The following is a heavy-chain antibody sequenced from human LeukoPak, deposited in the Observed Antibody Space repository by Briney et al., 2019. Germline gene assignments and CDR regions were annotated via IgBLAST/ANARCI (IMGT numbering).Heavy chain of an antibody. D-gene: IGHD6-6*01. CDR2: IRYDGSNK. V-gene: IGHV3-30*02. CDR3: AKDQYSSSYYFDY. J-gene: IGHJ4*02. Sequence: GGSLRLSCAASGFTFSSYGMHWVRQAPGKGLEWVALIRYDGSNKYYTDSVKGRFTMSRDNSKNTLYLQMNSLRAEDTAVYYCAKDQYSSSYYFDYWGQGTLVTVSS. CDR1: GFTFSSYG.